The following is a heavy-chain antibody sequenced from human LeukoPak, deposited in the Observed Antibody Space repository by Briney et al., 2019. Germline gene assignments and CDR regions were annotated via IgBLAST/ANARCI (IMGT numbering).Heavy chain of an antibody. CDR1: GFTFDDYA. CDR2: ISWNSGSI. J-gene: IGHJ4*02. D-gene: IGHD3-22*01. V-gene: IGHV3-9*01. CDR3: ARAAYSYYYDSSGYYPDY. Sequence: PGGSLRLSCAASGFTFDDYAMHWVRQAPGKGLEWVSGISWNSGSIGYADSVKGRFTISRDNAKNSLYLQMNSLRAEDTALYYCARAAYSYYYDSSGYYPDYWGQGTLVTVSS.